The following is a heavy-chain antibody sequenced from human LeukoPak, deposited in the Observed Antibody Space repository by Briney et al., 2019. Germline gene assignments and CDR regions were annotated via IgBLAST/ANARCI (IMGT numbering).Heavy chain of an antibody. Sequence: PSETLSLTCTVSGGSISDYYWSWIRQSAGKGLEWIGRMYISGASNYNPSLKSRVTMSLDTSKNQIPLKLNSVTAADTAVYYCARNEVGPTIYGMDVWGQGTTVTVSS. CDR3: ARNEVGPTIYGMDV. V-gene: IGHV4-4*07. D-gene: IGHD1-26*01. CDR1: GGSISDYY. CDR2: MYISGAS. J-gene: IGHJ6*02.